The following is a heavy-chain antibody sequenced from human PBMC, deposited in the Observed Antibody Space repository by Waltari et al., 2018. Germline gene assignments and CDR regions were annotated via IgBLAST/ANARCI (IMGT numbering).Heavy chain of an antibody. Sequence: QVQLVQSGAEVKKPGSSVKVSCKASGGTFSSYAISWVRQAPGQGLEWMGGIIPIVGTANYAQKFQGRVTITADESTSTAYMELSSLRSEDTAVYYCARVESYGGNSGYFDYWGQGTLVTVSS. CDR2: IIPIVGTA. CDR3: ARVESYGGNSGYFDY. D-gene: IGHD4-17*01. J-gene: IGHJ4*02. V-gene: IGHV1-69*12. CDR1: GGTFSSYA.